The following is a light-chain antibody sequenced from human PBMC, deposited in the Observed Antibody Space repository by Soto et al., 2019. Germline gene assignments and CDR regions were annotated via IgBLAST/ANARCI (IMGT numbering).Light chain of an antibody. CDR1: ETLRGW. J-gene: IGKJ4*01. CDR3: QHYNGYPIT. CDR2: KAS. V-gene: IGKV1-5*03. Sequence: DIQMTQAPSILSASVGDRVTITFRASETLRGWLAWYQQKPGTAPRLLIFKASILNSGVSSRFSGSGYATDFTLTIRNLQPDDCATYYCQHYNGYPITFGGGTKVDI.